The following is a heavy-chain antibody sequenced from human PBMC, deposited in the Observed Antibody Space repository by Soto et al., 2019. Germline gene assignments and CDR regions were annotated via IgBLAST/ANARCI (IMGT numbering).Heavy chain of an antibody. Sequence: PSETLSLTCAVYAGSFTTYYWSWIRQPPGKGLEWIGEINSSGSTNYNPSLKSRLTISVDTSKNQFSLRLTSVTAADTAVYYCARIRARFSRSAFDIWGPGTMVTVSS. CDR1: AGSFTTYY. V-gene: IGHV4-34*01. J-gene: IGHJ3*02. D-gene: IGHD3-10*01. CDR3: ARIRARFSRSAFDI. CDR2: INSSGST.